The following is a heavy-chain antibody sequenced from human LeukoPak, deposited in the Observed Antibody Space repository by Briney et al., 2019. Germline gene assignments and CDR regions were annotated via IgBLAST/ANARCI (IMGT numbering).Heavy chain of an antibody. CDR1: VDSISSYY. CDR3: ARLPGLHTGYRGYSSGWPNRDYYYYGMDV. D-gene: IGHD6-19*01. V-gene: IGHV4-59*08. J-gene: IGHJ6*02. Sequence: PSETLSLTCTVSVDSISSYYWSWIRQPPGKGLEWLGYIYYSGSTNYNPSLKSRVTISVDTSKNQFSLKLSSVTAADTAVYYCARLPGLHTGYRGYSSGWPNRDYYYYGMDVWGQGTTVTVSS. CDR2: IYYSGST.